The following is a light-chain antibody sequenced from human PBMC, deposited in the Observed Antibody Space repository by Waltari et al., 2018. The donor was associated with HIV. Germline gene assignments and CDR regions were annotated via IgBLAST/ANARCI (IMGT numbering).Light chain of an antibody. CDR3: MIWHSSAVV. Sequence: QAVLTQPSSPSASPGASASLTCTLRSGINVGTYRISWYQQKPGSPPQYLLRYKSDSDKQQGSGVPSRFSGSKDASANAGILVISGLQSEDEADYYCMIWHSSAVVFGGGTKLTVL. V-gene: IGLV5-45*02. CDR2: YKSDSDK. J-gene: IGLJ2*01. CDR1: SGINVGTYR.